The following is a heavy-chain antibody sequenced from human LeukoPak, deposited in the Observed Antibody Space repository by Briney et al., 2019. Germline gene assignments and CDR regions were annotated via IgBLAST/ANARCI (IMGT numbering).Heavy chain of an antibody. CDR1: GFTFNSYS. V-gene: IGHV3-30*18. CDR2: ISYGGSNK. Sequence: PGGSLRLSCAASGFTFNSYSMYWVRQAPGKGLEWVAVISYGGSNKYYADSVKGRFTISRDNSKNTLHLQMNSLRVEDAAVYYCAKSFYDSGGYYGIIDYWGQGTLVTVSS. D-gene: IGHD3-22*01. J-gene: IGHJ4*02. CDR3: AKSFYDSGGYYGIIDY.